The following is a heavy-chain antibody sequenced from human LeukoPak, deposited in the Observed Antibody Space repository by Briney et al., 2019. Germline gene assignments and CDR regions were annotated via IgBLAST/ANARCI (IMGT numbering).Heavy chain of an antibody. CDR1: GFTVSSNY. CDR2: IYSGGTT. CDR3: ARDTSGIGMDV. J-gene: IGHJ6*02. V-gene: IGHV3-53*01. Sequence: PGGSLRLSCAASGFTVSSNYMSWVRQAPGKGLEWVSLIYSGGTTHYADSVKGRFTMSRDNSKNTLYLEINSLRAEDTAVYYCARDTSGIGMDVWGQGTTVTVSS. D-gene: IGHD3-10*01.